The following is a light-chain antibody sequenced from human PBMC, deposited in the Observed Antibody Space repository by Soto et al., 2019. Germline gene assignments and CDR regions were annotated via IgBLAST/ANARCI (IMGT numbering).Light chain of an antibody. J-gene: IGKJ2*01. CDR2: DAS. V-gene: IGKV1-5*01. CDR3: QQYNSYPYT. Sequence: DIQMTQSPSTLSASVGDRVTITCRASQSISSWLAWYQQKPGKAPKLLIYDASSLESGVPSRFSGSGSGTEFPLPISRLQPDDFATYYCQQYNSYPYTFGQGTKLEIK. CDR1: QSISSW.